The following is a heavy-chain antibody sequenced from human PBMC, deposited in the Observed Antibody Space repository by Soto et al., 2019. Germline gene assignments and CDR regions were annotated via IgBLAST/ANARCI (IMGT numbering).Heavy chain of an antibody. V-gene: IGHV3-74*01. D-gene: IGHD1-20*01. CDR3: ARDLTGPFDD. CDR1: GFTLSTYW. Sequence: GGSLRLSCLASGFTLSTYWVHWVRQAPGKGLVWVSRINRDGSTTTYADSVKGRFTISRDNAKNTLYLQMNSLRAEDTAVYYCARDLTGPFDDWGQGTLVTVSS. CDR2: INRDGSTT. J-gene: IGHJ4*02.